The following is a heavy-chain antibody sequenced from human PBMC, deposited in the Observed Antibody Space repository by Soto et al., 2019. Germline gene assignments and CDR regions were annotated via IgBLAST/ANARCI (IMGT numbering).Heavy chain of an antibody. Sequence: ASVKVYCKASGYTFTSYGISWVRQAPGLGLEWMGWISAYNDNTNYAQKLQGRVTMTTNTSTSTAYMELSSLRSEDTAVYYCARGGTKVYGHLLDYFDYRGQGTLDTVSS. CDR3: ARGGTKVYGHLLDYFDY. J-gene: IGHJ4*02. CDR1: GYTFTSYG. D-gene: IGHD2-8*01. V-gene: IGHV1-18*01. CDR2: ISAYNDNT.